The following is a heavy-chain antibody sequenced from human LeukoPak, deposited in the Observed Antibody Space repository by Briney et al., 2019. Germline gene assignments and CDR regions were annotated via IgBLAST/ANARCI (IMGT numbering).Heavy chain of an antibody. CDR3: ARDSYYDFWSGYFSHDYYMDV. Sequence: GGSLRLSCAASGFTFSSYSMNWVCQAPGKGLEWVSYISSSSSTIYYADSVKGRFTISRDNAKNSLYLQMNSLRAEDTAVYYCARDSYYDFWSGYFSHDYYMDVWGKGTTVTVSS. CDR1: GFTFSSYS. V-gene: IGHV3-48*04. D-gene: IGHD3-3*01. J-gene: IGHJ6*03. CDR2: ISSSSSTI.